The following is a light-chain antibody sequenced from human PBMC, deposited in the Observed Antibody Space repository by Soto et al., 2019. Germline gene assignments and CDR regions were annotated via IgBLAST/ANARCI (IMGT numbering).Light chain of an antibody. CDR2: GAS. J-gene: IGKJ4*01. V-gene: IGKV3-15*01. Sequence: EIVMTQSPGTLSVSPGEGATLSCRASQSVSSNLAWYQLKPGQAPRLVIYGASTRATGIPARFSGSGSGTAFTLTISSLQSEDFAVYCCQQYNNWPPLTFGGGTKVEIK. CDR1: QSVSSN. CDR3: QQYNNWPPLT.